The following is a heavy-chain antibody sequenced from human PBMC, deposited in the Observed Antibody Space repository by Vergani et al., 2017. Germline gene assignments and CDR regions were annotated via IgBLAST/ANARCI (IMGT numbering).Heavy chain of an antibody. CDR2: ITPGGST. CDR1: GYTFTNHH. CDR3: ARTSSSAMGYSNGKWDY. J-gene: IGHJ4*02. V-gene: IGHV1-46*03. Sequence: VQLVQSGTEVKKPVASVKIACKTSGYTFTNHHLHWVRQAPGQGLEWMGSITPGGSTDYGPKFQGRGTMTRDTSTRPVYMDLTGLRSGETAMYYFARTSSSAMGYSNGKWDYGAQGTLVVVS. D-gene: IGHD3-9*01.